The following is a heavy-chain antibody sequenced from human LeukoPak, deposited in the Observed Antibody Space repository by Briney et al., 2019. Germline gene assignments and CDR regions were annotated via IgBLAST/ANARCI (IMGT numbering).Heavy chain of an antibody. Sequence: GSLRLSCAASGFTFSSYAMSWVRQAPGKGLEWVSAISGSGGSTYYADSVKGRFTISRDNSKNTLYLQMNSLRAEDTAVYYCAKVAVNCGGDCYSEDYWGQGTLVTVSS. J-gene: IGHJ4*02. D-gene: IGHD2-21*02. CDR2: ISGSGGST. CDR3: AKVAVNCGGDCYSEDY. V-gene: IGHV3-23*01. CDR1: GFTFSSYA.